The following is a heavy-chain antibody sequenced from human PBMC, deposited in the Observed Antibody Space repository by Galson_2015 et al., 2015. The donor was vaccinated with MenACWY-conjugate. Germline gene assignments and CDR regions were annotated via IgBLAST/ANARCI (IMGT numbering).Heavy chain of an antibody. CDR1: GFTFSTYS. CDR3: TRGNDGYGRFDP. D-gene: IGHD5-24*01. CDR2: ISSSSSTI. V-gene: IGHV3-48*04. J-gene: IGHJ5*02. Sequence: SLRLSCAASGFTFSTYSMNWVRQAPGKGLEWVSYISSSSSTIYYADSVKGRFTLSRDNAKNTLYLQMNSLRGDDTAVYYCTRGNDGYGRFDPWGQGTLVTVSS.